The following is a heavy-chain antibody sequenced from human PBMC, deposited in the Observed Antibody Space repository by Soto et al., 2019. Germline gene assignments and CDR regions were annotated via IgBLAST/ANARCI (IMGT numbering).Heavy chain of an antibody. CDR3: AKVVVVAATPEY. D-gene: IGHD2-15*01. CDR1: GFTFSSYA. Sequence: PGGSLRLSCAASGFTFSSYAMSWVRQAPGKGLEWVSAISGSGGSTYYADSVKGRFTISRDNSKNTLYLQIICLIVEDTAVYYCAKVVVVAATPEYWGQGTLVTVSS. V-gene: IGHV3-23*01. J-gene: IGHJ4*02. CDR2: ISGSGGST.